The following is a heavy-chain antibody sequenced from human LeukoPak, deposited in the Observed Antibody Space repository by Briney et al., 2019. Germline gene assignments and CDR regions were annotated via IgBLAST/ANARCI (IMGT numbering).Heavy chain of an antibody. J-gene: IGHJ4*02. CDR2: IYYSGST. V-gene: IGHV4-39*01. Sequence: PSETLSLTCTVSGGSISSSSYYWGWIRQPPGKGLEWIGSIYYSGSTYYNPSLKSRVTISVDTSKNQFSLKLSSVTAADTAVYYCARAYYDFWSGYYRAYYFDYWGQGTLVTVSS. CDR1: GGSISSSSYY. D-gene: IGHD3-3*01. CDR3: ARAYYDFWSGYYRAYYFDY.